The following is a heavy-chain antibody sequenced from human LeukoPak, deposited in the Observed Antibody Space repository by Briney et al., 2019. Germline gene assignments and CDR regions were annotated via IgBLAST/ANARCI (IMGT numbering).Heavy chain of an antibody. D-gene: IGHD3-22*01. CDR3: ASLYDSSGYPFFDI. Sequence: SETLSLTCTVSGGSISSGGYYWSWIRQPPGKGLEWIGEINHSGSTNYNPSLKSRVTISVDTSKNQFSLKLSSVTAADTAVYYCASLYDSSGYPFFDIWGQGTMVTVSS. J-gene: IGHJ3*02. V-gene: IGHV4-39*07. CDR1: GGSISSGGYY. CDR2: INHSGST.